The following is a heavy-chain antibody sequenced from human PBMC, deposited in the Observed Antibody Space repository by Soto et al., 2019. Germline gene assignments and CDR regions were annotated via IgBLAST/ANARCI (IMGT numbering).Heavy chain of an antibody. Sequence: PGGSLGLSCSASGFTFSDYYMSWIRQAPGKGLEWVSYISSSSSYTNYADSVKGRFTISRDNAKNSLYLQMNSLRAEDTAVYYCARGVEYYYDSSGYYLAVDGWYFDLWGRGTLVPVPS. D-gene: IGHD3-22*01. CDR1: GFTFSDYY. CDR3: ARGVEYYYDSSGYYLAVDGWYFDL. CDR2: ISSSSSYT. V-gene: IGHV3-11*06. J-gene: IGHJ2*01.